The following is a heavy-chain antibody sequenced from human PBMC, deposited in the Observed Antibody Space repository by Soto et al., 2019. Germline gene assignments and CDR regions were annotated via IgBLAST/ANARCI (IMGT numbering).Heavy chain of an antibody. D-gene: IGHD5-12*01. CDR2: IIPIFGTA. CDR3: ARDWPIRGYSGSPPIAPDYYCYYGMDV. CDR1: GGTFSSYA. V-gene: IGHV1-69*13. Sequence: GASVKVSCKASGGTFSSYAISWVRQAPGQGLEWMGGIIPIFGTANYAQKFQVRVTITADESTSTAYMELSSLRSEDTAVYYCARDWPIRGYSGSPPIAPDYYCYYGMDVWGKGTTVTVSS. J-gene: IGHJ6*04.